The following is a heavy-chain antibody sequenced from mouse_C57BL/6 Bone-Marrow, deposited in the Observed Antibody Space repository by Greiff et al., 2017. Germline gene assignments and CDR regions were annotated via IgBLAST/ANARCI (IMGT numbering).Heavy chain of an antibody. CDR3: ARPVSGWDYAMDY. V-gene: IGHV1-69*01. Sequence: QVQLQQPGAELVMPGASVKLSCKASGYTFTSYWMHWVKQRPGQGLEWIGEIDPSASYTNYNQKFKGKSTLTVDKSSSTAYMQLSSLTSEDSAVYYCARPVSGWDYAMDYWGQGTSVTVSS. CDR1: GYTFTSYW. D-gene: IGHD3-1*01. CDR2: IDPSASYT. J-gene: IGHJ4*01.